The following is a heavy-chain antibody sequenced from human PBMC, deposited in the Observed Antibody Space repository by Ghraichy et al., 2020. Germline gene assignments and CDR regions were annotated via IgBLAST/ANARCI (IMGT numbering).Heavy chain of an antibody. J-gene: IGHJ4*02. CDR1: GFTFSNYA. CDR3: ARDESEFMITLFDY. Sequence: GSLRLSCTASGFTFSNYAMNWVRQAPGKWLEWVSGISSTGAGTYYADSVEGRFTISRDNSKNTLLLQMSSLRAEDTAIYYCARDESEFMITLFDYWGQGTLVTVSS. V-gene: IGHV3-23*01. D-gene: IGHD3-16*01. CDR2: ISSTGAGT.